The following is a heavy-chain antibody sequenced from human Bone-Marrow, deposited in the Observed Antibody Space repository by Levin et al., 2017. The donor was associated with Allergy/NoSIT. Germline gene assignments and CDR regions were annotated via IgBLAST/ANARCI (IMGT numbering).Heavy chain of an antibody. CDR3: ARLSSTAQAGVTDY. J-gene: IGHJ4*02. CDR1: GFSFGDYF. CDR2: IGGRSDYI. D-gene: IGHD3-3*01. Sequence: GGSLRLSCAASGFSFGDYFMSWNRQAPGQGLEWIANIGGRSDYINYADSVKGRFSISRDNARNSLYLQMNSLRAEDTAVYFCARLSSTAQAGVTDYWGQGTLVTVSS. V-gene: IGHV3-11*06.